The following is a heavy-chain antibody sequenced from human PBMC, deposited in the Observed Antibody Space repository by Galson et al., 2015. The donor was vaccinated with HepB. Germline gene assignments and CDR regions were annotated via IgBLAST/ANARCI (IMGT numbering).Heavy chain of an antibody. CDR2: ISGSGGST. CDR3: AKTRLLQTLDY. CDR1: GFTFSSYA. V-gene: IGHV3-23*01. D-gene: IGHD1-26*01. J-gene: IGHJ4*02. Sequence: SLRLSCAASGFTFSSYAMSWVRQAPGKGLEWVSVISGSGGSTYYADSVKGRFTISRDKSKNTLYLQTNSLRAEDTAVYYCAKTRLLQTLDYWGQGTLVTVSS.